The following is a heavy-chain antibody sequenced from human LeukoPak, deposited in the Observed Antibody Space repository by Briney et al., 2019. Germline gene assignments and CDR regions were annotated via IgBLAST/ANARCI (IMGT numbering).Heavy chain of an antibody. V-gene: IGHV4-59*01. J-gene: IGHJ4*02. CDR1: GGSIRNYY. D-gene: IGHD5-18*01. Sequence: SETLSLTCTVAGGSIRNYYWSWIRQSPGKGLEWIGYIFYSGSTNYNPSLKSRVTISLDTSKNQFSPKLSSVTAADTAVYYCAREYSNGHFDYWGQGTLVTVSS. CDR3: AREYSNGHFDY. CDR2: IFYSGST.